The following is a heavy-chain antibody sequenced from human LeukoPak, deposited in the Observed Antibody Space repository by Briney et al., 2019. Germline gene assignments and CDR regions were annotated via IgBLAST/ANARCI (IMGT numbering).Heavy chain of an antibody. Sequence: MTSETLSLTCAVYGGSFSGYYWSWIRQPPGKGLEWIGEINHSGSTNYNPSLKSRVTISVDTSKNQFSLKLSSVTAADTAVYYCARGVVVVAQALGYWGQGTLVTVSS. CDR2: INHSGST. V-gene: IGHV4-34*01. J-gene: IGHJ4*02. D-gene: IGHD2-15*01. CDR1: GGSFSGYY. CDR3: ARGVVVVAQALGY.